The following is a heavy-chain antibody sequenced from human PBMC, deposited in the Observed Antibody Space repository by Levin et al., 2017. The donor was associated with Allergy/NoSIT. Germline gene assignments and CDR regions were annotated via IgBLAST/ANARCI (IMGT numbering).Heavy chain of an antibody. D-gene: IGHD6-13*01. CDR2: IKSKTDGGTA. J-gene: IGHJ4*02. V-gene: IGHV3-15*01. Sequence: SCEASGFSFSNAWMSWARQAPGKGLEWVGRIKSKTDGGTADYAAPVKGRFTISRDDSKNTLYLQMDSLKSEDTAVYYCSTAWLLHSSSWYGGYWGQGTLVTVSS. CDR3: STAWLLHSSSWYGGY. CDR1: GFSFSNAW.